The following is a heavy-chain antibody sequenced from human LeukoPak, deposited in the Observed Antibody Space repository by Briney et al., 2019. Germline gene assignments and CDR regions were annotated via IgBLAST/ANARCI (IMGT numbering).Heavy chain of an antibody. J-gene: IGHJ5*02. CDR1: GDSIINSGWS. Sequence: PSETLSLTCKVSGDSIINSGWSWGWVRQFPGKGLEWIGTMPFDENVADNEIPSYNPSLKRRVIISAEKSKNQLSLKVNSVTAADTASYYCARLTLTGVAGRDWFDAWGQGTLVIVSS. CDR3: ARLTLTGVAGRDWFDA. V-gene: IGHV4-39*01. D-gene: IGHD3-3*01. CDR2: MPFDENVADNEIP.